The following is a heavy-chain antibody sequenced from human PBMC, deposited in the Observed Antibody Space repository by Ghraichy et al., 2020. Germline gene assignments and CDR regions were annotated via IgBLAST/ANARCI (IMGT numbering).Heavy chain of an antibody. CDR3: ARDHWAYSSSCESV. D-gene: IGHD6-13*01. CDR2: IKQDGSEK. V-gene: IGHV3-7*01. J-gene: IGHJ6*02. CDR1: GFTFSSYW. Sequence: GGSLRLTCAASGFTFSSYWMSWVRQAPGKGLEWVANIKQDGSEKYYVDSVKGRFTISRDNAKNSLYLQMNSLRAEDTAVYYCARDHWAYSSSCESVWGQGTTVTVSS.